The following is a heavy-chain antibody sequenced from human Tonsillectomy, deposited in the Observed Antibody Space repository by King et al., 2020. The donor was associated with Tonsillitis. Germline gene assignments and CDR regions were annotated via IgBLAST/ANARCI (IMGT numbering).Heavy chain of an antibody. Sequence: VTLKESGPALVKPTQTLTLTCTFSGFSLSTSGMCVSWIRQPPGKALEWLARIDWDDDKYYSTSLKTRLTISKDTSKNQVVLTMTNMDPVDTATYYCARDITIGPGSTPNPPHILDYRGQGTLVPVSS. D-gene: IGHD3-10*01. CDR3: ARDITIGPGSTPNPPHILDY. CDR1: GFSLSTSGMC. V-gene: IGHV2-70*11. CDR2: IDWDDDK. J-gene: IGHJ4*01.